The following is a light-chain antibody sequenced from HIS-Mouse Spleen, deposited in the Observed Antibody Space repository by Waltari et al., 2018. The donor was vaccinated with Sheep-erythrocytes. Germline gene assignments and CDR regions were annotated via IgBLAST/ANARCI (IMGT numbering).Light chain of an antibody. Sequence: QSALTQPASVSGSPGQSITISCTGTSSDVGCYNLVSWYQHHPCKAPKLMIYEGSKRPSGVSNRFSGSKSGNTASLTISGLQAEDEADYYCCSYAGSSTPWVFGGGTKLTVL. CDR1: SSDVGCYNL. J-gene: IGLJ3*02. V-gene: IGLV2-23*01. CDR3: CSYAGSSTPWV. CDR2: EGS.